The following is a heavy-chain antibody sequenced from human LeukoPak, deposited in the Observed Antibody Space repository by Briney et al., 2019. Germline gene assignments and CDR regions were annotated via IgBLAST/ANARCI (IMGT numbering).Heavy chain of an antibody. D-gene: IGHD3-9*01. Sequence: ASVKVSCKASGYTFTSYGISWVRQAPGQGLEWMGWISAYNGNTNYAQKLQGRVTMTTDTSTSTAYMELRSLRSDDTAVYYCASRNYDILTGYPPIGYYGMDVWGQGTTVTVSS. V-gene: IGHV1-18*01. CDR1: GYTFTSYG. J-gene: IGHJ6*02. CDR3: ASRNYDILTGYPPIGYYGMDV. CDR2: ISAYNGNT.